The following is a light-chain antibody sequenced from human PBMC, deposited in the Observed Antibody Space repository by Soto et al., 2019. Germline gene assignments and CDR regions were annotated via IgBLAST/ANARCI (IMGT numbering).Light chain of an antibody. V-gene: IGLV4-69*01. CDR2: PNSDGSH. CDR1: SGHSSYA. J-gene: IGLJ2*01. Sequence: QSVLTQSTSASASLGASVKLTCTLSSGHSSYAIAWHQPQPEKGPRYLMKPNSDGSHSKGDGIPDRCAGSSSGAERYLTISSLQSEDEADYYCQTWGTGIQVFGGGTKLTVL. CDR3: QTWGTGIQV.